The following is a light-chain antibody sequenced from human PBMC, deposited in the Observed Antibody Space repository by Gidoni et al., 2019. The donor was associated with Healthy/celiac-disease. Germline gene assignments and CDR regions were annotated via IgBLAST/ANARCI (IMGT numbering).Light chain of an antibody. CDR2: QDS. CDR1: KLGDKY. Sequence: SYELTQPHSVSVSPGQTASITCSGDKLGDKYACWYQQKPGQSPGLVIYQDSKRPSGIPDRFSGSNSGTTAPLTLSGTQAMDEADYYCQAWDSSTRVFGGGTKLTVL. J-gene: IGLJ3*02. CDR3: QAWDSSTRV. V-gene: IGLV3-1*01.